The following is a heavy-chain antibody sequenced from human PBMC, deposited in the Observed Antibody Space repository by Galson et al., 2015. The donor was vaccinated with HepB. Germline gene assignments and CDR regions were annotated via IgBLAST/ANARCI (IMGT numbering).Heavy chain of an antibody. CDR3: ARKLGYYYDSSGYYDY. CDR1: GGTFSSYA. V-gene: IGHV1-69*13. Sequence: SVKVSCKASGGTFSSYAISWVRQAPGQGLEWMGGIIPIFGTANYAQKFQGRVTITADESTSTAYMELSSLRSEDTAVYYCARKLGYYYDSSGYYDYWGQGTLVTVSS. J-gene: IGHJ4*02. D-gene: IGHD3-22*01. CDR2: IIPIFGTA.